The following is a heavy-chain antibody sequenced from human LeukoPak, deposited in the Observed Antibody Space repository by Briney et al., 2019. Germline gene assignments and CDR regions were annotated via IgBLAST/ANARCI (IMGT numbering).Heavy chain of an antibody. J-gene: IGHJ4*02. V-gene: IGHV4-34*01. CDR3: ARGVCSGGGCYGLFNY. Sequence: SETLSLTCAVYGESFSGYYWSWIRQPPGKGVEWIGEINHSGSTNYNPSLKSRVTISVDTSKNQFSLKLSSVTAADTAVYYCARGVCSGGGCYGLFNYWGQGTLVTVSS. CDR1: GESFSGYY. D-gene: IGHD2-15*01. CDR2: INHSGST.